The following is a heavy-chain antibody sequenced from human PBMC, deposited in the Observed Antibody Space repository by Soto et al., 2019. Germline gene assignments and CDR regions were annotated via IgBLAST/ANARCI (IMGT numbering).Heavy chain of an antibody. CDR2: INPKNGAT. CDR3: ARDDTGANFGY. CDR1: GYSFIDLF. V-gene: IGHV1-2*02. Sequence: QVQLVQSGAEVKKPGASVKVSCKASGYSFIDLFLHWVRQAPGQGLEWMGWINPKNGATNYAQNFQGRVTMTRDTALSMAYMELSRLNSGDTAVYYCARDDTGANFGYWGQGALVTVS. D-gene: IGHD2-8*02. J-gene: IGHJ4*02.